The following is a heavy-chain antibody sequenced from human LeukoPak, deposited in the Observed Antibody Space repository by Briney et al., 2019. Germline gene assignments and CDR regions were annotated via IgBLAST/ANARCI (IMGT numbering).Heavy chain of an antibody. CDR3: AKRGVVIRVFLVGFHKEASYFDS. V-gene: IGHV3-23*01. CDR1: GFTFNNYL. J-gene: IGHJ4*02. CDR2: LFTGGGRT. D-gene: IGHD3-10*01. Sequence: GGSLRLSCAASGFTFNNYLMSWVRQAPGKGLEWVSVLFTGGGRTLYADSVKGRFTISGDTSRTTLYLQMNGLRAEDTAVYYCAKRGVVIRVFLVGFHKEASYFDSWGQGALVTVSS.